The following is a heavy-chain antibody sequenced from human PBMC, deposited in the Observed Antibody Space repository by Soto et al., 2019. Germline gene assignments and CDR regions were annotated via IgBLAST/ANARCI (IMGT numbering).Heavy chain of an antibody. D-gene: IGHD2-15*01. CDR3: ARGYCSGGSCYYYYYMDV. CDR1: GGSISSGDYY. J-gene: IGHJ6*03. V-gene: IGHV4-61*08. CDR2: IYYSGST. Sequence: SETLSLTCTVSGGSISSGDYYWSWIRQPPGKGLEWIGYIYYSGSTNYNPSPKSRVTISVDTSKNQFSLKLSSVTAADTAVYYCARGYCSGGSCYYYYYMDVWGKGTTVTVSS.